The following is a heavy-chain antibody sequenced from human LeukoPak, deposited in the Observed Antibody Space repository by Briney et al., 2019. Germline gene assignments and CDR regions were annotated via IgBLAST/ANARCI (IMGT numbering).Heavy chain of an antibody. J-gene: IGHJ4*02. V-gene: IGHV1-2*02. CDR3: ARADYDYAWGSYRQYYFDY. Sequence: ASVKVSCKASGGTFSSYAISWVRQAPGQGLEWMGWIIPNSGGTNYAQKFQGRVTMTRDTSISTAYMELSRLRSDDMAVYYCARADYDYAWGSYRQYYFDYWGQGTLVTVSS. D-gene: IGHD3-16*02. CDR1: GGTFSSYA. CDR2: IIPNSGGT.